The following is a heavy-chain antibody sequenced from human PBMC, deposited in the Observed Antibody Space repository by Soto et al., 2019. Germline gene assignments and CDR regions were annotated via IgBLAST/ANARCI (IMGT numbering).Heavy chain of an antibody. V-gene: IGHV3-30-3*01. CDR3: AREESRSRGYYFGMDV. D-gene: IGHD3-10*01. Sequence: QVQLVESGGGVVQPGRSLRLSCAASGFTFSSYAMHWVRQAPGKGLEWVTLISYDGSNKYYADSVKGRFTISRDNSKNTLDLQMNILRAEDTAVFYCAREESRSRGYYFGMDVWGQGSTVTVSS. CDR1: GFTFSSYA. J-gene: IGHJ6*02. CDR2: ISYDGSNK.